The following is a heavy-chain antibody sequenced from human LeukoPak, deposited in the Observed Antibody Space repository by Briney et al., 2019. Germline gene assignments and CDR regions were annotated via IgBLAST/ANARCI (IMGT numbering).Heavy chain of an antibody. Sequence: GGSLRLSCAASGSTFSSYGMHWVRQAPGKGLEWVAVIWYDGSNKYYADSVKGRFTISRDNSKNTLYLQMNSLRAEDTAVYYCARDRKRSWYRWFDPWGQGTLVTVSS. D-gene: IGHD6-13*01. CDR2: IWYDGSNK. CDR1: GSTFSSYG. V-gene: IGHV3-33*01. CDR3: ARDRKRSWYRWFDP. J-gene: IGHJ5*02.